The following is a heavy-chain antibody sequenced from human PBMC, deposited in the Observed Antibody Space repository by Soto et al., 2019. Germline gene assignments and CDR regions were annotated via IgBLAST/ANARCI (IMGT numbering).Heavy chain of an antibody. CDR1: GGTFSSYA. Sequence: QVQLVQSGAEVKKPGSSVKVSCKASGGTFSSYAISWVRQAPGQGLEWMGGIIPIFGTANYAQKFQGRVTITEDESTSTAYLELSRLRSEDTAVYFCPRIFPGATGHRGFDYWGQGTLVTVSS. CDR2: IIPIFGTA. V-gene: IGHV1-69*01. CDR3: PRIFPGATGHRGFDY. D-gene: IGHD3-10*01. J-gene: IGHJ4*02.